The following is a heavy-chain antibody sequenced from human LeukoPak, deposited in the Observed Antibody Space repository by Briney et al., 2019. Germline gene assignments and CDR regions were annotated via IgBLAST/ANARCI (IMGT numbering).Heavy chain of an antibody. J-gene: IGHJ6*02. Sequence: PGGSLRLSCAASGFTFSSYAMSWVRQAPGKGLEWVSAISGSGGSTYYADSVKGRFTISRDNSKNTLYLQMNSLRAEDTAVYYCARGNPFWSGSNPYYYGMDVWGQGTTVTVSS. CDR2: ISGSGGST. CDR3: ARGNPFWSGSNPYYYGMDV. CDR1: GFTFSSYA. V-gene: IGHV3-23*01. D-gene: IGHD3-3*01.